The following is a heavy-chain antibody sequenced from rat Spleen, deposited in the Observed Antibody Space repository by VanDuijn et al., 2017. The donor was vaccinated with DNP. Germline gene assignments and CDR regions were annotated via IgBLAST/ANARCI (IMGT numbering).Heavy chain of an antibody. CDR3: AKGPNYGGWSDYFDY. CDR1: GFNFNDYW. CDR2: INQDSSVT. Sequence: EVKLVESGGGLVQPGGSLKLSCAASGFNFNDYWMGWVRQAPGKGLEWIGEINQDSSVTKYSPSLKERLTVSRDNGLNTLYLQMSKLGSEDTAIYYCAKGPNYGGWSDYFDYWGQGVMVTVSS. D-gene: IGHD1-11*01. V-gene: IGHV4-2*01. J-gene: IGHJ2*01.